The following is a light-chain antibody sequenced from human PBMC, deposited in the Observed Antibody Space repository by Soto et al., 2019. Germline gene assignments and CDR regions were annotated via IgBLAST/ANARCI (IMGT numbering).Light chain of an antibody. Sequence: EIVLTQSPGTLSLSPWERATLSCRASQSVSNNYLAWYQQKPGQAPRLLIYGASNRATGIPARFSGSGSGTDFSLTISSLQSEDFAVYYCLQYHHWPLTFGGGTKVDIK. J-gene: IGKJ4*01. CDR1: QSVSNN. CDR2: GAS. CDR3: LQYHHWPLT. V-gene: IGKV3-15*01.